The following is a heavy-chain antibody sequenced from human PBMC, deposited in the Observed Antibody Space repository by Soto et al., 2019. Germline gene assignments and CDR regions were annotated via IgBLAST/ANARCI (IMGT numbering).Heavy chain of an antibody. CDR3: ARALSWSGDDWYFDL. V-gene: IGHV1-69*08. D-gene: IGHD5-12*01. CDR1: GGTFTSHT. Sequence: QVQLVQSGAEVKKPGSSVKVSCRASGGTFTSHTINWVRQAPGQGLEWMGRINPLLGATNYAPKFQGRITSTADKSTNTGYMELSSLTSDDTAVFFCARALSWSGDDWYFDLWGRGTLVIVSS. CDR2: INPLLGAT. J-gene: IGHJ2*01.